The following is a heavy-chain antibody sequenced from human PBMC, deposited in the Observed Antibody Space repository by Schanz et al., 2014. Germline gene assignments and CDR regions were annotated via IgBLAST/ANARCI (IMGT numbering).Heavy chain of an antibody. V-gene: IGHV7-4-1*02. CDR1: GYTFTSFA. CDR2: INTNNGDA. Sequence: QVQLVQSGSELKKPGASVKVSCKASGYTFTSFAMNWVRQAPGQGIEWMGWINTNNGDATYSQGLTGRFFFCLDTSVSTAYLQISSLKAEDNAVYYCARGGVVVVTAALNWFDPWGQGTLVTVSS. CDR3: ARGGVVVVTAALNWFDP. J-gene: IGHJ5*02. D-gene: IGHD2-15*01.